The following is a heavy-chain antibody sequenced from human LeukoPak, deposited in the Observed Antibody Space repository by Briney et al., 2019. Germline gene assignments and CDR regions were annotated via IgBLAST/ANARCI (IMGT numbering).Heavy chain of an antibody. V-gene: IGHV5-51*01. J-gene: IGHJ4*02. CDR2: IYPGDSDT. CDR3: ARQGILTGTAYFDY. D-gene: IGHD1-20*01. Sequence: GESLKISCKASGYILTSYWIGGVRQMPGKGLEGMGFIYPGDSDTRYSPSFQGQVTISADKSISTAYLQWSSLKASDTAMYYCARQGILTGTAYFDYWGQGTLVTVSS. CDR1: GYILTSYW.